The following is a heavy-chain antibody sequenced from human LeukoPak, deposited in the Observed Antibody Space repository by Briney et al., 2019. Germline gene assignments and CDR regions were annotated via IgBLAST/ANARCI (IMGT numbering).Heavy chain of an antibody. Sequence: GASVKVSCKASGYIFTGYYMHWVRQAPGQGLEWMGGIIPIFGTANYAQKFQGRVTITTDESTSTAYMELSSLRSEDTAVYYCARGSRGRTLDYWGQGTLVTVSS. CDR1: GYIFTGYY. CDR2: IIPIFGTA. J-gene: IGHJ4*02. CDR3: ARGSRGRTLDY. D-gene: IGHD1/OR15-1a*01. V-gene: IGHV1-69*05.